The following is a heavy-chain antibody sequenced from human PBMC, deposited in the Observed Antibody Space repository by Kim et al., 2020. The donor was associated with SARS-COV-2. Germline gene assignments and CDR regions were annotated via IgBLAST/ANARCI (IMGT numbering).Heavy chain of an antibody. CDR3: ARGAGTTFLYYFDY. V-gene: IGHV3-30*01. J-gene: IGHJ4*02. Sequence: DSEKDRFTNSRDNAKNTLYLQMNSLRTEDTAVYYCARGAGTTFLYYFDYWGQGTLVSVSA. D-gene: IGHD1-7*01.